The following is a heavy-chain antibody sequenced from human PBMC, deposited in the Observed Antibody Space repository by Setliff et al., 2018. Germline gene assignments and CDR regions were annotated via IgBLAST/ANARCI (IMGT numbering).Heavy chain of an antibody. J-gene: IGHJ3*02. CDR1: GGSISNYC. V-gene: IGHV4-4*07. D-gene: IGHD1-26*01. CDR2: IYTSGST. Sequence: LSLTCTVSGGSISNYCWSWIRQPAGKGLEWIGRIYTSGSTNYNPSLKSRVTMSVDTSKNQFSLKLSSVTAADTAVYYCARKGISALSGAFDMWGQGTMVTVSS. CDR3: ARKGISALSGAFDM.